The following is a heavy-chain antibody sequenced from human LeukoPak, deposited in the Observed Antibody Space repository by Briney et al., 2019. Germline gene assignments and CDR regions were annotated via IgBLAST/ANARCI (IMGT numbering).Heavy chain of an antibody. V-gene: IGHV4-34*01. D-gene: IGHD6-19*01. J-gene: IGHJ4*02. Sequence: SETLSLTCAVYGGSFSGYYWSWIRQPPGKGLEWIGEINHSGSTNYNPSLKSRVTISVDTSKNQFSLKLSSVTAADTAVYYCARSSPWLVRAFDYWGQGTLVTISS. CDR2: INHSGST. CDR3: ARSSPWLVRAFDY. CDR1: GGSFSGYY.